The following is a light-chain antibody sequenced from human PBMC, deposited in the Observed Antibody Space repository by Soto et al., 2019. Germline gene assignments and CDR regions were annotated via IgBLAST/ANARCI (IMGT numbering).Light chain of an antibody. CDR3: SSYTSISTVV. CDR1: SSDVGGYNY. J-gene: IGLJ2*01. V-gene: IGLV2-8*01. CDR2: EVS. Sequence: QSALTQPPSASGSPGQSVTISCTGTSSDVGGYNYVSWYQQHPGKAPKLMIYEVSKRPSGVPDRFSGSKSGNTASLTVSGLQAEDEADYYCSSYTSISTVVFGGGTQLTVL.